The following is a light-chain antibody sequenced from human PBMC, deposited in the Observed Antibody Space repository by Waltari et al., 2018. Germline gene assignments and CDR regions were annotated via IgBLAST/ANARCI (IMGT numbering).Light chain of an antibody. J-gene: IGLJ3*02. CDR1: SGHSTNA. Sequence: QLGVTQSPSASASLGASVKLTCILSSGHSTNAVPWQHQQPEKGPRFLRKVNSDGSHSKGDGIPDRFSGSSSGAERYLTISSLQSEDEADYYCQAWGTGIQGVFGGGTKLTVL. CDR3: QAWGTGIQGV. CDR2: VNSDGSH. V-gene: IGLV4-69*01.